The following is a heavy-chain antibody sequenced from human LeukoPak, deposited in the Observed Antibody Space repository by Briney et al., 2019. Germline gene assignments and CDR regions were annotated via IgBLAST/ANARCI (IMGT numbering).Heavy chain of an antibody. CDR1: GGSISGSSSY. CDR2: IYYSDSGQM. V-gene: IGHV4-39*01. CDR3: ARRPPALGAFDI. J-gene: IGHJ3*02. Sequence: SETLSLTCTVSGGSISGSSSYWGWIRQSPGRGLEWIGSIYYSDSGQMFYNPSLKGRVTTSADTSKNQFSLRVTSVTAADTAMYYCARRPPALGAFDIWGQGAMVSVSS.